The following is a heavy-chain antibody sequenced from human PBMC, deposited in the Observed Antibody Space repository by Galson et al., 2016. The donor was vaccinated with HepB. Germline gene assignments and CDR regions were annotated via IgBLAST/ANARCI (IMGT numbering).Heavy chain of an antibody. CDR3: AKDTQMEYCYSGSCYYYYGMDV. Sequence: SLRLSCAASGFAFSSYWMHWVRQAPGKGLMWVSRISWDGGGTYYADSVKGRFTISRDNSKNCLYLQMNSLKIEDTAFYYCAKDTQMEYCYSGSCYYYYGMDVWGQGTT. D-gene: IGHD2/OR15-2a*01. V-gene: IGHV3-43*01. J-gene: IGHJ6*02. CDR1: GFAFSSYW. CDR2: ISWDGGGT.